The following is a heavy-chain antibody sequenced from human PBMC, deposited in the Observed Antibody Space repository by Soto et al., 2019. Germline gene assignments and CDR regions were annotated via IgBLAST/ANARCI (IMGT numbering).Heavy chain of an antibody. V-gene: IGHV4-34*01. Sequence: SETLSLTCAVYGGSFSNYYWSWVRQPPGKGLEWIGEINHRGSTNYNPSLKSRVTISVDTSKNQFSLKLSSVTATETAVYYCARTSRFEYWGQGTLVTVSS. CDR1: GGSFSNYY. CDR3: ARTSRFEY. CDR2: INHRGST. J-gene: IGHJ4*02. D-gene: IGHD6-6*01.